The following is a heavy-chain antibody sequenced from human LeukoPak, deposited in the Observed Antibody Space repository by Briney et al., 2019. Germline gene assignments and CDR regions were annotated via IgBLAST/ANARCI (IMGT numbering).Heavy chain of an antibody. Sequence: GGSLRLSCAASGFTFSSYEMNWVRQAPGRGLEWVSYISAGGSTIYYADSAKGRFTISRDNAENSLYLQMNSLRAEDTAVYYCAKDPRVGSRVATPCHWGQGTLVTVSS. V-gene: IGHV3-48*03. CDR2: ISAGGSTI. J-gene: IGHJ4*02. CDR3: AKDPRVGSRVATPCH. D-gene: IGHD5-24*01. CDR1: GFTFSSYE.